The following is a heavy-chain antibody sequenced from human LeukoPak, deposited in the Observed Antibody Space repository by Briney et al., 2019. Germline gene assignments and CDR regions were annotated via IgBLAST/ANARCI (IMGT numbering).Heavy chain of an antibody. V-gene: IGHV3-7*05. CDR2: IKQDGSEK. CDR3: ARDLETGSGWYFQSISPYFDY. Sequence: QTGGSLRLSCAASGFTFSSYGMSWVRQAPGKGLEWVANIKQDGSEKYYADSVKGRFTISRDNAKNSLYLQMNSLRAEATAVYYCARDLETGSGWYFQSISPYFDYWGQGTLVTVSS. J-gene: IGHJ4*02. D-gene: IGHD6-19*01. CDR1: GFTFSSYG.